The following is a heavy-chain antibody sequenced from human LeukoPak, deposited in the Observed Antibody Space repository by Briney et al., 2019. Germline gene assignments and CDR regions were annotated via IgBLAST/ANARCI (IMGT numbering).Heavy chain of an antibody. CDR3: ARVGGYAGTFDY. CDR2: ISSSSSYI. J-gene: IGHJ4*02. Sequence: GGSLRLSCAASGFTFSSYAMSWVRQAPGKGLEWVSSISSSSSYIYYADSVKGRFTISRDNAKNSLYLQMNSLRAEDTAVYYCARVGGYAGTFDYWGQGTLVTVSS. D-gene: IGHD5-12*01. V-gene: IGHV3-21*01. CDR1: GFTFSSYA.